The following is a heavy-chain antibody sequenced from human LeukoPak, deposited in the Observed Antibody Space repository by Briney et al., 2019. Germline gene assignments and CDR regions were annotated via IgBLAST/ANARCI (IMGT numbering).Heavy chain of an antibody. V-gene: IGHV3-30*13. CDR3: ARDRALAVSLSD. CDR1: GFTFSNLG. J-gene: IGHJ4*02. Sequence: GGSLRLSCVASGFTFSNLGMRWVRQAPDKGLEWVAGVSYDGSNKYYGDSVKGRFTISRDNSNNGLFLQLTSLRVEDTAVYFCARDRALAVSLSDWGQGTLVTVS. CDR2: VSYDGSNK. D-gene: IGHD2-15*01.